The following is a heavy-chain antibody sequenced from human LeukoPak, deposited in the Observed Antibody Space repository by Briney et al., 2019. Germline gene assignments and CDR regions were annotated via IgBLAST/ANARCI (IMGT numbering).Heavy chain of an antibody. CDR1: GTAFRTYA. CDR2: VSSSGSKI. D-gene: IGHD6-13*01. J-gene: IGHJ4*02. V-gene: IGHV3-48*03. CDR3: ARGILAATGQGYFDY. Sequence: GGSLRLSCSASGTAFRTYAMHWVRQPPGKGLEWVSYVSSSGSKIYYAASVKGRFTISRDNSKNSLYLQMNSLRAEDTAVYYCARGILAATGQGYFDYWGQGTLVTVSS.